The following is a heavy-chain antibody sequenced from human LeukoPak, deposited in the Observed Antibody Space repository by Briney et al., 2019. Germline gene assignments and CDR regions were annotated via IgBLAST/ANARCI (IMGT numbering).Heavy chain of an antibody. CDR2: ISYSGSN. V-gene: IGHV4-59*08. D-gene: IGHD6-19*01. Sequence: SETLSLTCTVSGGSISSYYWSWIRQPPGKGLEWIGYISYSGSNNYNPSLKSRVTISVDTSKNQFSLKLSSVTAADTAVYYCARHMIRSSGWYGDYYYGMDVWGQGTTVTVFS. CDR3: ARHMIRSSGWYGDYYYGMDV. J-gene: IGHJ6*02. CDR1: GGSISSYY.